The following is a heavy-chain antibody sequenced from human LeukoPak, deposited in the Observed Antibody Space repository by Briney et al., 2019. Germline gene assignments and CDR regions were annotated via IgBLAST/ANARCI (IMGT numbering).Heavy chain of an antibody. J-gene: IGHJ1*01. D-gene: IGHD6-13*01. V-gene: IGHV4-34*01. CDR3: ARASSSWYRYFQH. CDR2: INHSGST. CDR1: GGSLSGYY. Sequence: SETLSLTCAVYGGSLSGYYWSWIRQPPGKGLEWIGEINHSGSTNYNPSLKSRVTISVDTSKNRFSLKLSSVTAADTAVYYCARASSSWYRYFQHWGQGTLVTVSS.